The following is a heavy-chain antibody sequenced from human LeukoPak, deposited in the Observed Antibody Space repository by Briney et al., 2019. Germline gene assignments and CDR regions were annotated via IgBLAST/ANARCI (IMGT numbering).Heavy chain of an antibody. CDR2: ISSSSSYI. J-gene: IGHJ3*02. D-gene: IGHD3-3*01. CDR3: ASGVDPGDGAFDI. V-gene: IGHV3-21*01. CDR1: GFTFSSYS. Sequence: GGSLRLSCAASGFTFSSYSMNWVRQAPGKGLEWVSSISSSSSYIYYADSVKGRFTISRDNAKNSLYLQMNSLRAEDTAVYYCASGVDPGDGAFDIWGQGTMVTVSS.